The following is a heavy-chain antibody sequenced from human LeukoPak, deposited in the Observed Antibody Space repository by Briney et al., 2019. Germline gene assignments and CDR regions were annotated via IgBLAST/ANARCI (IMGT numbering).Heavy chain of an antibody. Sequence: NTSETLSLTCTVSGGSISSSSYYWGWIRQPPGKGLEWIGSIYYSGSTYYNPSLKSRVTISVDTSKNQFSLKLSSVTAADTAVYYCARGGAEVLRYFDWSGGYFDYWGQGTLVTVSS. D-gene: IGHD3-9*01. V-gene: IGHV4-39*07. CDR2: IYYSGST. CDR3: ARGGAEVLRYFDWSGGYFDY. CDR1: GGSISSSSYY. J-gene: IGHJ4*02.